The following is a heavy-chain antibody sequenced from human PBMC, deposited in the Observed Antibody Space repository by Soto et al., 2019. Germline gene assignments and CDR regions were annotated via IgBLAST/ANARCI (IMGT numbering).Heavy chain of an antibody. Sequence: GSGPTLVNPTQTLTLTCTFSGFSLSTSGMCVSWIRQPPGKALEWLARIDWDDDKYYSTSLKTRLTISKDTSKNQVVLTMTNMDPVDTATYYCARFHYYGSGSYFSYFDYWGQGTLVTVSS. CDR3: ARFHYYGSGSYFSYFDY. D-gene: IGHD3-10*01. J-gene: IGHJ4*02. V-gene: IGHV2-70*11. CDR1: GFSLSTSGMC. CDR2: IDWDDDK.